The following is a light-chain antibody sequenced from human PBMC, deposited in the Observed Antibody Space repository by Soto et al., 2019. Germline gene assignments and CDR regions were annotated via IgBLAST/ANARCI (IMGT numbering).Light chain of an antibody. J-gene: IGLJ3*02. CDR1: TSNIGSNY. V-gene: IGLV1-47*01. CDR2: RHD. CDR3: ASWDDSLSGEV. Sequence: QSVLTQPPSASGTPGQRVTISCSGSTSNIGSNYVYWYQQVPGTAPKLLIYRHDQRPSGVPDRFSGSRSGTSASLAISGLRSEDEAAYYCASWDDSLSGEVFGGGTKLTVL.